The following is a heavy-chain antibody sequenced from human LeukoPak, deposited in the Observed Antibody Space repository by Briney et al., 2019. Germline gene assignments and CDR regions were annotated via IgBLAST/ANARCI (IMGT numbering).Heavy chain of an antibody. CDR1: GYTFTDGN. CDR3: AREWGNGGATMTQGF. J-gene: IGHJ4*02. D-gene: IGHD1-26*01. CDR2: INPNSGGT. V-gene: IGHV1-2*02. Sequence: ASLKVSCKASGYTFTDGNMHRVRQAPRQGHERIGWINPNSGGTNYAQKFQRRVTMTSDTSISTAVMELSRLQSDDTAGYYCAREWGNGGATMTQGFWGEGTLDSVSS.